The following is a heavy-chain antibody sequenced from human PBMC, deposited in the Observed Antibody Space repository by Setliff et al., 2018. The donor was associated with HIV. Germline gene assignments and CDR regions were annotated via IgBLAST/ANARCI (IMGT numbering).Heavy chain of an antibody. Sequence: ASVKVSCKASGYTFTNYAIQWVRQAPGLGLEWMGWINDGNGNTKYSQKSQGRVTITRDTSATTVYMELHSLRSEDTAVYYCARDIGTVWHNWFDPWGQGTLVTVSS. J-gene: IGHJ5*02. D-gene: IGHD3-16*02. CDR2: INDGNGNT. CDR3: ARDIGTVWHNWFDP. V-gene: IGHV1-3*01. CDR1: GYTFTNYA.